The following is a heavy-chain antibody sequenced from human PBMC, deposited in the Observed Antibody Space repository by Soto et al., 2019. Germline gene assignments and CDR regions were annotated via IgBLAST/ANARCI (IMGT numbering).Heavy chain of an antibody. D-gene: IGHD3-22*01. V-gene: IGHV4-30-2*01. CDR1: GGSISSGGYP. CDR2: IYHSGST. Sequence: PSETLSLTCAVSGGSISSGGYPWSWIRQPPGKGLEWIGYIYHSGSTYYNPSLKSRVTISVDRSKNQFSLKLSSVTAADTAVYYCARSLSYYDSSGYFDYWGQGTLVTVSS. CDR3: ARSLSYYDSSGYFDY. J-gene: IGHJ4*02.